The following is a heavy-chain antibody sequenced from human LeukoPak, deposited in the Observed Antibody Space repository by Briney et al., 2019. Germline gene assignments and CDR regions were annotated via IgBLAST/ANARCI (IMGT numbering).Heavy chain of an antibody. CDR3: ARNDGDY. CDR2: MNPNSGNT. J-gene: IGHJ4*02. D-gene: IGHD1-1*01. CDR1: GGTFSSYA. V-gene: IGHV1-8*02. Sequence: ASVKVSCKASGGTFSSYAISWVRQATGQGLEWMGWMNPNSGNTGYAQKFQGRVTMTRNTSISTAYMELSSLRSEDTAVYYCARNDGDYWGQGTLVTVSS.